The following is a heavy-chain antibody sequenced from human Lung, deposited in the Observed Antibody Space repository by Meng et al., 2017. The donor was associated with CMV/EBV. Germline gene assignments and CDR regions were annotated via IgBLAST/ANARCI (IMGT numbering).Heavy chain of an antibody. CDR1: GGSISISTW. J-gene: IGHJ4*02. D-gene: IGHD6-19*01. Sequence: RLQGPGPGLVRPSGTLSLTCTVAGGSISISTWWSWVRQPPGKGLEWIGEIYHSGGTNYNPSLRGRVTISLDKSKNQFSLTLRSVTAAVTAVYYCARDPYATGWAGWGQGTLVTVSS. CDR3: ARDPYATGWAG. CDR2: IYHSGGT. V-gene: IGHV4-4*02.